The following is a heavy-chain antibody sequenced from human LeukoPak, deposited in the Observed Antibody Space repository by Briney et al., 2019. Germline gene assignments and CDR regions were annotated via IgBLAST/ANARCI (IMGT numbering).Heavy chain of an antibody. D-gene: IGHD3-10*02. V-gene: IGHV3-7*01. CDR3: AELGITMIGGV. CDR2: IKQGGSEK. J-gene: IGHJ6*04. CDR1: GFTFSSYW. Sequence: GGSLRLSCAASGFTFSSYWMSWVRQAPGKGLEWVANIKQGGSEKYYVDSVKGRFTISRDNAKNSLYLQMNSLRAEDTAVYYCAELGITMIGGVWGKGTTVTISS.